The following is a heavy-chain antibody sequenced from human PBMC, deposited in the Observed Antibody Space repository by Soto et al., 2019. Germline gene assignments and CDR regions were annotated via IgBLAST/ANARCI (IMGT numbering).Heavy chain of an antibody. CDR2: FDPEDGET. J-gene: IGHJ4*02. Sequence: GASVKVSCKVAGYTLTELPMHLVRQAPGKGLEWMGGFDPEDGETIYAQKFPGRVTMTEDTSTDTAYMELSSLRSEDTAVYYCATDLRDYYYGSGSYYQFDYWGQGTLVTVSS. V-gene: IGHV1-24*01. D-gene: IGHD3-10*01. CDR1: GYTLTELP. CDR3: ATDLRDYYYGSGSYYQFDY.